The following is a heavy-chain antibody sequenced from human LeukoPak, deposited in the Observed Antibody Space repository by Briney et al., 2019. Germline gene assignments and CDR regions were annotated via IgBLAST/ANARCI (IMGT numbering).Heavy chain of an antibody. J-gene: IGHJ4*02. CDR2: MNPNSGGT. D-gene: IGHD2-21*01. V-gene: IGHV1-2*02. Sequence: GASMKVSCKASGYTFTGYYMHWVRQAPGQGLEWMGWMNPNSGGTNYAQKFQGRVTMTRDTSISSAYLERSRLRSDDTAVYYCARDFDCGGDCSGLDYWGQGTLVTVSS. CDR1: GYTFTGYY. CDR3: ARDFDCGGDCSGLDY.